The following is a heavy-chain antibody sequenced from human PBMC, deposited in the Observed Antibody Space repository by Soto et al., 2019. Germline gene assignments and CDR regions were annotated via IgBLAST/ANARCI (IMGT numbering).Heavy chain of an antibody. J-gene: IGHJ4*02. CDR1: GFTLINAW. V-gene: IGHV3-15*01. Sequence: PGGSLRLSCAAAGFTLINAWMNWVRQAPGKGLEWVGRIKSKTDGGTTDYAAPVKGRFTISRDDSKNTLYLQMNSLKTEDTAVYYCSTTVFYGGYDWVIDYWGQRDLVTISS. D-gene: IGHD5-12*01. CDR2: IKSKTDGGTT. CDR3: STTVFYGGYDWVIDY.